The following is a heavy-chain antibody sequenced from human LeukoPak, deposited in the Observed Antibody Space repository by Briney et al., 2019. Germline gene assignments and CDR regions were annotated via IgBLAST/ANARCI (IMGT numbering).Heavy chain of an antibody. CDR3: ARDDSSGYYYAFDI. D-gene: IGHD3-22*01. Sequence: GGSLRLSCAASGFTVSSNYMSWVRQAPGKGLEWVSVIYSGGSTYYADSVKGRFTISRDNSKNTLYLQMDSLRAEDTAVYYCARDDSSGYYYAFDIWGQGTMVTVSS. CDR1: GFTVSSNY. CDR2: IYSGGST. V-gene: IGHV3-66*01. J-gene: IGHJ3*02.